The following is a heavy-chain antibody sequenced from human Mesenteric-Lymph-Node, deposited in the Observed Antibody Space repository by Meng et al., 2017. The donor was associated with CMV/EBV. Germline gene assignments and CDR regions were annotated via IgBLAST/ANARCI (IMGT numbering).Heavy chain of an antibody. CDR1: GFTFSGYW. J-gene: IGHJ6*02. CDR3: AREDGEYSSSWYYYYYGMDV. D-gene: IGHD6-13*01. Sequence: GGSLRLSCVASGFTFSGYWMSWVRQAPGKGLEWVADINEDGSEIYYVDSVEGRFTISRDNAKNSLYLQMNSLRAEDTAVYYCAREDGEYSSSWYYYYYGMDVWGQGTTVTVSS. V-gene: IGHV3-7*03. CDR2: INEDGSEI.